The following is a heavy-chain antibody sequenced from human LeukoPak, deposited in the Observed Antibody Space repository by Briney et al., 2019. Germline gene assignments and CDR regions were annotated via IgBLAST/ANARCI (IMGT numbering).Heavy chain of an antibody. CDR2: TYYRSKWYN. CDR1: GDSVSSNSAA. J-gene: IGHJ4*02. Sequence: SQTLSLTCAISGDSVSSNSAAWNWIRQSPSRGLEWLGRTYYRSKWYNDYAVSVKSRITINPDTSKNQFSLQLNSVTPEDTAVYYCARDRGNIVEASYYFDYWGQGTLVTVSS. CDR3: ARDRGNIVEASYYFDY. V-gene: IGHV6-1*01. D-gene: IGHD1-26*01.